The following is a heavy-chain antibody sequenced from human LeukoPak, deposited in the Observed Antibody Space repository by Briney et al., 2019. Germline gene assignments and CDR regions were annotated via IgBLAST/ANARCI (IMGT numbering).Heavy chain of an antibody. CDR3: ARDPTGTNTL. V-gene: IGHV1-46*01. J-gene: IGHJ4*02. Sequence: ASVKVSCKASGYTFTTYYIHWARQAPGQGLGWMGIINPSGGSTTYAQIFQGRVTLTRDTSTSTVYMELSSLRSDDTAVYYCARDPTGTNTLWGQGTLVTVSS. CDR2: INPSGGST. D-gene: IGHD1-1*01. CDR1: GYTFTTYY.